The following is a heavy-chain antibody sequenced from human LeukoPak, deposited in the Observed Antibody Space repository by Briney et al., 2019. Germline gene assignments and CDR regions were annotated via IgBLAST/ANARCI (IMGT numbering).Heavy chain of an antibody. Sequence: SVKVSCKASGGTFSSYAISWVRQAPGQGLEWMGGIIPLFGTANYAQKFQGRVTITADESTSTAYMELSSLRSEDTAVYYCARDFSAIVVVPAAMEGMDVWGQGTTVTVSS. CDR2: IIPLFGTA. V-gene: IGHV1-69*13. J-gene: IGHJ6*02. D-gene: IGHD2-2*01. CDR1: GGTFSSYA. CDR3: ARDFSAIVVVPAAMEGMDV.